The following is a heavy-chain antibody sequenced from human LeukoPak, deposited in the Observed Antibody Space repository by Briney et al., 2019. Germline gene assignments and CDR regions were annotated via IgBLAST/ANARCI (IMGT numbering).Heavy chain of an antibody. CDR2: ISSSSSYI. CDR3: ARDLNMEGYYDSSGYGPDAFGI. CDR1: GFTFSSYS. J-gene: IGHJ3*02. D-gene: IGHD3-22*01. Sequence: GGSLRLSCAASGFTFSSYSMNWVRQAPGKGLEWVSSISSSSSYIYYADSVKGRFTISRDNAKNSLYLQMNSLRAEDTAVYYCARDLNMEGYYDSSGYGPDAFGIWGQGTMVTVSS. V-gene: IGHV3-21*01.